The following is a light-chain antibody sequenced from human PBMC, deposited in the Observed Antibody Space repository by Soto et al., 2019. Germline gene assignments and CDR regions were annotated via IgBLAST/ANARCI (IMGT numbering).Light chain of an antibody. J-gene: IGKJ4*01. CDR2: AAS. CDR1: QSISSY. CDR3: QQSHSTPLT. Sequence: DIQMTQSPSSLSASVGDRVTITCRASQSISSYLNWYQQKPGKAPKLLIYAASSLQGGVPSRFSGSGSSTDFTLTINSLQPEDFATYYCQQSHSTPLTFGGGTKVEIK. V-gene: IGKV1-39*01.